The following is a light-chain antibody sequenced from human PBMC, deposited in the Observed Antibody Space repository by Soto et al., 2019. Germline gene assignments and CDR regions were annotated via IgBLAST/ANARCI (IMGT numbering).Light chain of an antibody. CDR2: KAS. Sequence: DIQMTQSPSTLSGSVGDRVTITCRASQTISSWLAWYQQKPGKAPKLLIYKASTLHSGVPSRFSSSGSGTEFTLTISSLQPDDVATYYCQKYNSGGPLTFGGGTKVEIK. V-gene: IGKV1-5*03. J-gene: IGKJ4*01. CDR3: QKYNSGGPLT. CDR1: QTISSW.